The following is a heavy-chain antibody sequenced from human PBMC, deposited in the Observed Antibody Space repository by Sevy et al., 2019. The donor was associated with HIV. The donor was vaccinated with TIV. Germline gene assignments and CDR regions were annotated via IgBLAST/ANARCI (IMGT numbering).Heavy chain of an antibody. D-gene: IGHD1-26*01. Sequence: GKSLKISCAASRFTFKTYWMSWVRQAPGKGLEWVGNIKEDGSAKYYADSVRGRFTISRDNAKNSLYLQMSSLRVEDTAVYYCALYSSGYGGYSYWGQGTPVTVSS. CDR2: IKEDGSAK. CDR1: RFTFKTYW. CDR3: ALYSSGYGGYSY. J-gene: IGHJ4*01. V-gene: IGHV3-7*01.